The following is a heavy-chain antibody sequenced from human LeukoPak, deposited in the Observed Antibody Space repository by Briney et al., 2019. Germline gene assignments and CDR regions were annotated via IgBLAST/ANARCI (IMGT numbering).Heavy chain of an antibody. CDR3: ARGGPNKSGWTLDY. V-gene: IGHV1-3*01. CDR1: GGTFSSYA. Sequence: ASVKVSCKASGGTFSSYAIHWVRQAPGQRLEWMGWFNSETGNTEFSQKFKGRVTITRDTFASTAYMELSSLRPEDTAVFFCARGGPNKSGWTLDYWGQGTLVTVSS. CDR2: FNSETGNT. J-gene: IGHJ4*02. D-gene: IGHD6-25*01.